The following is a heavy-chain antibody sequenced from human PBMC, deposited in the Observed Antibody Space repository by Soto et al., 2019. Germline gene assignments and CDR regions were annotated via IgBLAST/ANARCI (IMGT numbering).Heavy chain of an antibody. Sequence: EVQLLESGGGLVQPGGSLRLSRAASGFTFSSYAMSWVRQAPGKGLEWVSAISGSGGSTYYADSVKGRFTISRDNSKNTLYLQMNSLRAEDTAVYYCAKPQDSGSLYFDYWGQGTLVTVSS. CDR1: GFTFSSYA. V-gene: IGHV3-23*01. D-gene: IGHD1-26*01. CDR2: ISGSGGST. CDR3: AKPQDSGSLYFDY. J-gene: IGHJ4*02.